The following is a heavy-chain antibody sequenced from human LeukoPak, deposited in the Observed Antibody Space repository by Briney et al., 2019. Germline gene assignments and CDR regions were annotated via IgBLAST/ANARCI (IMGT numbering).Heavy chain of an antibody. V-gene: IGHV4-4*07. CDR3: ARAGVIVVVPYPTGPYYYYYMDV. CDR2: IYTSGST. J-gene: IGHJ6*03. Sequence: SETLSLTCTVSGGSISSYYWSWIRQPAGKGLEWIGRIYTSGSTNYNPSLKSRVTMSVDTSKNQFCLKLSSVTAADTAVYYCARAGVIVVVPYPTGPYYYYYMDVWGKGTTVTVSS. CDR1: GGSISSYY. D-gene: IGHD2-2*01.